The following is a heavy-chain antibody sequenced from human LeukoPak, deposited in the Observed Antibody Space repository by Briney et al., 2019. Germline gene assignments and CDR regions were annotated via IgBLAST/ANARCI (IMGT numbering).Heavy chain of an antibody. V-gene: IGHV4-34*01. CDR2: INHSGST. CDR1: GGSFSGYY. J-gene: IGHJ6*04. Sequence: SETLSLTCAVYGGSFSGYYWSWIRQPPGKGLEWIGEINHSGSTNYNPSLKSRVTISVDTSKNQFSLKLSSVTAADTAAYYCARGVTVPPYGMAVGAKGPRVTVP. CDR3: ARGVTVPPYGMAV. D-gene: IGHD4-17*01.